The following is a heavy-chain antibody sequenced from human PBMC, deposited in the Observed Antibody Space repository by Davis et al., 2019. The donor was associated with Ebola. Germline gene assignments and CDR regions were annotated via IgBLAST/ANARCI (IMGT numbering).Heavy chain of an antibody. CDR1: GYTLTDLS. CDR2: FDVEDGQT. J-gene: IGHJ4*02. CDR3: ATVGITRTLDY. D-gene: IGHD1-20*01. V-gene: IGHV1-24*01. Sequence: ASVKASCKVSGYTLTDLSIHWVRQAPGKGLEWMGGFDVEDGQTIYAQEFQGRVTMTEDTSTDTAYMDLSSLRSEDTALYYCATVGITRTLDYWGQGTLVTVSS.